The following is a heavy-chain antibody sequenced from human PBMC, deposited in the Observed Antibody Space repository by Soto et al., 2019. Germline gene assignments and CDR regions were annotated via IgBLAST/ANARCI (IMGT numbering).Heavy chain of an antibody. J-gene: IGHJ5*02. CDR2: ISYDGSNK. V-gene: IGHV3-30-3*01. CDR1: GFTFSSYA. Sequence: QVQLVESGGGVVQPGRSLRLSCAASGFTFSSYAMHWVRQAPGKGLEWVAVISYDGSNKYYADSVKGRFTISRDNSKNTLYLQMNSLRAEDTAVDYCARLSNWFDPWGQGTLVTVSS. CDR3: ARLSNWFDP.